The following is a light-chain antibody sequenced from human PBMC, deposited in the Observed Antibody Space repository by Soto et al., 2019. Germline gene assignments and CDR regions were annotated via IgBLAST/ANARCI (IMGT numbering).Light chain of an antibody. J-gene: IGKJ4*01. CDR3: VQDFNYPLT. V-gene: IGKV1-6*01. CDR2: GAS. Sequence: AIQLTQSPSSLSASVGDRVTITCRASQGVRSYLAWFQQRPGKAPKLLIFGASTLQNGVPARFSGGGYGSDFSLTISSLQPEDSATYYCVQDFNYPLTFGGGTKVDIK. CDR1: QGVRSY.